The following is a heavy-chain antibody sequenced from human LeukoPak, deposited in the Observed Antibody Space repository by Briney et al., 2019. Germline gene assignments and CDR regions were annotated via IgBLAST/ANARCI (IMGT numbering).Heavy chain of an antibody. D-gene: IGHD3-10*01. CDR2: MNPNSANT. J-gene: IGHJ4*02. CDR1: GYTFTSYD. Sequence: GASVKVSCKASGYTFTSYDINWVRQATGQGLEWMGWMNPNSANTGYVQKFQGRVTMTRDTSISTAYMELSSLTSEDTAVYYCARGPSYGSGSYNIYGIDYWGQGTLVTVSS. CDR3: ARGPSYGSGSYNIYGIDY. V-gene: IGHV1-8*01.